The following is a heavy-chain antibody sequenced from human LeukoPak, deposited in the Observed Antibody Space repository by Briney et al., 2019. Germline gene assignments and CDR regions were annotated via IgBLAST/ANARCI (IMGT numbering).Heavy chain of an antibody. CDR2: INSDGGTT. CDR3: ATDSYVSGSYYRLFY. J-gene: IGHJ4*02. V-gene: IGHV3-74*01. D-gene: IGHD3-10*01. Sequence: GGSLRLSCAASGFTFSSYWMHWVRQAPGKGLVWVSGINSDGGTTTYADSVKGRFTISRDNAKNTLYLQMNNQRAEDTAIYYCATDSYVSGSYYRLFYWGQGTLVTVSS. CDR1: GFTFSSYW.